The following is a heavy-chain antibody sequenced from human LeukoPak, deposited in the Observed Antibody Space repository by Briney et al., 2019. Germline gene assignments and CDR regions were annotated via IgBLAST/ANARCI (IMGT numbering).Heavy chain of an antibody. V-gene: IGHV3-23*01. CDR2: VSGSGAST. Sequence: PGGSLRLSCAASGFTFSTYAMCWVRQAPGKGLEWVSTVSGSGASTYYADSVKGRFTISRDNSKNTLYLQMNSLRAEDTAVYYCAKDDGRSSSWDFGYWGQGTLVTVSS. CDR3: AKDDGRSSSWDFGY. D-gene: IGHD6-13*01. CDR1: GFTFSTYA. J-gene: IGHJ4*02.